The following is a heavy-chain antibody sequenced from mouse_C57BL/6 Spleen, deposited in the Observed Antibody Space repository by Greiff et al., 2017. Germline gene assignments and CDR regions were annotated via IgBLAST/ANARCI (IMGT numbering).Heavy chain of an antibody. V-gene: IGHV1-53*01. CDR1: GYTFTSYW. CDR3: ARGGYDGYYWFAY. J-gene: IGHJ3*01. CDR2: INPSNGGT. D-gene: IGHD2-3*01. Sequence: QVQLQQSGTELVKPGASGYTFTSYWMHWVKQRPGPGLEWIGNINPSNGGTNYNEKFKSKATLTVDKSSSTAYMQLSSLTSEDSAVYYCARGGYDGYYWFAYWGQGTLVTVSA.